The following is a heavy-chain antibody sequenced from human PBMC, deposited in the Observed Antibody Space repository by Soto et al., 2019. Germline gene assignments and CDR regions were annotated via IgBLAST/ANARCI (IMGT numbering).Heavy chain of an antibody. CDR2: INHSGST. J-gene: IGHJ4*02. Sequence: SETLSLTCAVYGGSFSGYYWTWIRQPPGKGLEWIGEINHSGSTNYNPSLKSRVTISLDTSKNQFSLKLTSVTAADTAIYYCARALGYTYGHLPIDFWGQGALVTVSS. CDR3: ARALGYTYGHLPIDF. V-gene: IGHV4-34*01. D-gene: IGHD5-18*01. CDR1: GGSFSGYY.